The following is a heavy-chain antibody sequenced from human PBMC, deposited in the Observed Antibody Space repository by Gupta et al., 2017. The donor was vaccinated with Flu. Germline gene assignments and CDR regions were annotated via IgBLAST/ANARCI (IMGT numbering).Heavy chain of an antibody. V-gene: IGHV4-34*01. CDR1: GGSFSGYY. CDR3: ARGAGSTSCYVDY. D-gene: IGHD2-2*01. CDR2: INHSGST. J-gene: IGHJ4*02. Sequence: QVQLQQRGAGLLKPSETLSLTCAVHGGSFSGYYWSWIRQPPGKGLEWIGEINHSGSTNYNPSLKSRVTISVDTSKNQFSLKLSSVTAADTAVYYCARGAGSTSCYVDYWGQGTLVTVSS.